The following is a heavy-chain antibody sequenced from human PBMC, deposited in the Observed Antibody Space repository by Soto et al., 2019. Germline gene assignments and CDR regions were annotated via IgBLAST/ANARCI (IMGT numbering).Heavy chain of an antibody. CDR1: GGSISRYY. Sequence: SETLSLTCTVSGGSISRYYWSWIRQPPGKGLEWIGYIYYSGSTNYNPSLKSRVTISVDTSKNQFSLKLSSVTAADTAVYYCARSNTYYYGSGSSPRNYYYYGMDVWGQGTTVTVSS. J-gene: IGHJ6*02. D-gene: IGHD3-10*01. CDR3: ARSNTYYYGSGSSPRNYYYYGMDV. CDR2: IYYSGST. V-gene: IGHV4-59*08.